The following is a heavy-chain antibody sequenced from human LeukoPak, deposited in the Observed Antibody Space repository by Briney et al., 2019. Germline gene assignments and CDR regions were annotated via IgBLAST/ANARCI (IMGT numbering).Heavy chain of an antibody. CDR1: GLTFSSYG. CDR2: IRYDGSNK. V-gene: IGHV3-30*02. Sequence: PGGSLRLSCAASGLTFSSYGMHWVRQAPGKGLEWVAFIRYDGSNKYYADSVKGRFTISRDNSKNMSYLQMNSLRAEDTAVYYCAKYSNYAPSYFFDSWGQGTLVTVSS. J-gene: IGHJ4*02. CDR3: AKYSNYAPSYFFDS. D-gene: IGHD4-11*01.